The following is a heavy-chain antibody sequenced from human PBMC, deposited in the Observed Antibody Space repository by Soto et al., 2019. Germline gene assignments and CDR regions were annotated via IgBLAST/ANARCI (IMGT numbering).Heavy chain of an antibody. CDR3: ARGATGGIVDY. D-gene: IGHD3-16*02. Sequence: EVQLVESGGGLVQPGESLRLSCAASGFTFSSYWMHWVRQGPGKGLVWVSRISSDGSSTSYADSVRGRITISRDNAKNTLYLQMNSLRAEDTAVYYCARGATGGIVDYWGQGTLVTVSS. CDR2: ISSDGSST. CDR1: GFTFSSYW. J-gene: IGHJ4*02. V-gene: IGHV3-74*01.